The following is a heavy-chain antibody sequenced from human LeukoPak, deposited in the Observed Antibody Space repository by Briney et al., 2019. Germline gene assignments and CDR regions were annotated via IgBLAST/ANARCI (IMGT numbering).Heavy chain of an antibody. J-gene: IGHJ3*02. CDR3: ASNLGARNAFDI. Sequence: GGSLRLSCAASGFTVSSNYMSWVRQAPGKGLDWVSVIYSGGSTYYADSVKGRFTISRDNSKNTLYLQMNSLRAEDTAVYYCASNLGARNAFDIWGQGTMVTVSS. CDR2: IYSGGST. V-gene: IGHV3-53*01. D-gene: IGHD1-1*01. CDR1: GFTVSSNY.